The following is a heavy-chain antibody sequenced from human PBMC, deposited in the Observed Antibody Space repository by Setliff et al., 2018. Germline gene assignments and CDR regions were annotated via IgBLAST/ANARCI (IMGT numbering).Heavy chain of an antibody. CDR3: RQAVVGRDVFDI. J-gene: IGHJ3*02. V-gene: IGHV4-34*01. CDR2: INQSGSG. D-gene: IGHD1-1*01. CDR1: GGSFDTYY. Sequence: SETLSLTCNVYGGSFDTYYWSWIRQPPGKGLEWFGEINQSGSGDYNPSFKGRVTISVDTSKKQFSLTLTSVTAADTALYYCRQAVVGRDVFDIWGQGTAVT.